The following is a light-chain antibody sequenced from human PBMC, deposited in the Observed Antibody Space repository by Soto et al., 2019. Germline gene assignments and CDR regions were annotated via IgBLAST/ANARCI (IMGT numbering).Light chain of an antibody. CDR3: CSYAGSYTFVL. V-gene: IGLV2-11*01. J-gene: IGLJ2*01. Sequence: QSALTQPRSVSRSPGQSVTISCTGTGSDVGAYNYVSWYQQHPGKSPKLIIYDVNERPSGVPDRFSGSKSGNTASLTISGLPAEDEAYYHCCSYAGSYTFVLFGGGTKLTVL. CDR2: DVN. CDR1: GSDVGAYNY.